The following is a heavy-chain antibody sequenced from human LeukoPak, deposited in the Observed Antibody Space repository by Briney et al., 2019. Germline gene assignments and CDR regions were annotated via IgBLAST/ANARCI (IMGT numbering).Heavy chain of an antibody. J-gene: IGHJ4*02. CDR1: GYTFTGYY. D-gene: IGHD2-2*02. CDR3: ARVPGPYTTSRFDY. Sequence: ASVRVSCKTSGYTFTGYYLHWVRQAPGQGPEWLGRIDPNSGGTNYAQKFQGRVTVTRDTSTSTVYMALSGLRSDDTAVYHCARVPGPYTTSRFDYWGQGTLVTVSS. CDR2: IDPNSGGT. V-gene: IGHV1-2*02.